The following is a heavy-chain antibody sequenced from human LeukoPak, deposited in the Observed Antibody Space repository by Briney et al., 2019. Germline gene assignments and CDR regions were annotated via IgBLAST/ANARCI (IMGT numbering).Heavy chain of an antibody. J-gene: IGHJ2*01. Sequence: GGSLRLSCAASGFTVTDTYMNWVRQAPGEGLEWVSVISNTGNTYYADSVKGRFTISRDTSKNTLYLQLNSLRAEDTAVYYCARLESGYWYSDFWGRGTLVTVSS. D-gene: IGHD3-3*01. CDR2: ISNTGNT. CDR3: ARLESGYWYSDF. V-gene: IGHV3-66*01. CDR1: GFTVTDTY.